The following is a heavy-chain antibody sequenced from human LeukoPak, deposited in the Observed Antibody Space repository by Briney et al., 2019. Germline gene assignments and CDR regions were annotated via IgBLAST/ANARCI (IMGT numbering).Heavy chain of an antibody. CDR2: IKQDGSEK. D-gene: IGHD5-18*01. CDR3: AREGLWLDY. V-gene: IGHV3-7*01. J-gene: IGHJ4*02. CDR1: GFTFSSYA. Sequence: GALRLSCAASGFTFSSYAMSWVRQAPGKGLEWVANIKQDGSEKYYVDSVKGRFTISRDNAKNSLYLQMNSLRAEDTAVYYCAREGLWLDYWGQGTLVTVSS.